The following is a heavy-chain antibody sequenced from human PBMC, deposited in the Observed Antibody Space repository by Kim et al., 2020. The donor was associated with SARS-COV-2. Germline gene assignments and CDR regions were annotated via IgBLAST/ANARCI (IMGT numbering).Heavy chain of an antibody. CDR1: GYTFTSYY. D-gene: IGHD3-3*01. CDR3: ARATVYDFWSGYYGASWYFDL. CDR2: INPSGGST. V-gene: IGHV1-46*01. Sequence: ASVKVSCKASGYTFTSYYMHWVRQAPGQGLEWMGIINPSGGSTSYAQKFQGRVTMTRDTSTSTVYMELSSLRSEDMAVYYCARATVYDFWSGYYGASWYFDLWGRGTLVTVSS. J-gene: IGHJ2*01.